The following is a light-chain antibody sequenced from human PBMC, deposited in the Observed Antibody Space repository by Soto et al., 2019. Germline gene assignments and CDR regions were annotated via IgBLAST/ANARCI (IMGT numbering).Light chain of an antibody. Sequence: QSVLTQPPSASGTPGQRVTISCSGSSSNIGSNYVYWYQQLPGTAPKLLIYSNNQRPSGVPDRFSGSKSGTSASLAISGLRSEGEADYYCSSYTSSNTLVFGTGTKVNVL. J-gene: IGLJ1*01. CDR2: SNN. V-gene: IGLV1-47*02. CDR1: SSNIGSNY. CDR3: SSYTSSNTLV.